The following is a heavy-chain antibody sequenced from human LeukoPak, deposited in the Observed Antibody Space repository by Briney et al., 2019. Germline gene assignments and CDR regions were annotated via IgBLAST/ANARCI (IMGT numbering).Heavy chain of an antibody. J-gene: IGHJ4*02. CDR1: EYTFTGYY. V-gene: IGHV1-2*02. CDR2: INPNSGAT. CDR3: ARDNDSSGYYADY. Sequence: ASVKVSCKASEYTFTGYYMHWVRQAPGQGLEWMGWINPNSGATSYAQKFQGRVTMTREMSITTIYMELSRLRSDDTAVYYCARDNDSSGYYADYWGQGTLVTVSS. D-gene: IGHD3-22*01.